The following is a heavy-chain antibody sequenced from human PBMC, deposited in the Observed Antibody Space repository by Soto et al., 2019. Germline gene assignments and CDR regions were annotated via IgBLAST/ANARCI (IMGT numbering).Heavy chain of an antibody. CDR2: IVVGSGNT. Sequence: SLKVSCKASGCTFTSSAVQWVRQARGQRLEWIGWIVVGSGNTNYAQKFQERVTITRDMSTSTAYMELSSLRSEDTAVYYCAAESSSVPNYYYYYGMDVWGQGTTVTVSS. CDR3: AAESSSVPNYYYYYGMDV. D-gene: IGHD6-6*01. V-gene: IGHV1-58*01. J-gene: IGHJ6*02. CDR1: GCTFTSSA.